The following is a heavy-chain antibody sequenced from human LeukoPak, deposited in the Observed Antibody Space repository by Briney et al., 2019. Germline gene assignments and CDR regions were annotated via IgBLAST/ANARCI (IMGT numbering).Heavy chain of an antibody. CDR2: IYYSGST. Sequence: PSETLSLTCTVSGGSISSYYWSWIRQPPGKGLEWIGYIYYSGSTNYNPSLKSRVTISVDTSKNQFSLELSSVTAADTAVYYCARVWYSSYDRASHYYYGMDVWGQGTTVTVSS. D-gene: IGHD5-12*01. CDR3: ARVWYSSYDRASHYYYGMDV. CDR1: GGSISSYY. J-gene: IGHJ6*02. V-gene: IGHV4-59*01.